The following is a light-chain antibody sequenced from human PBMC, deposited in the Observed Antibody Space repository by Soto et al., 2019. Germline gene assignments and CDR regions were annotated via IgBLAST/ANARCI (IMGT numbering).Light chain of an antibody. CDR3: SSYAGSNNVV. V-gene: IGLV2-8*01. CDR1: SSDIGDYNY. CDR2: EVS. Sequence: QSALTQPPSASGSPGQSVTISCIGTSSDIGDYNYVSWYQQHPGKVPKLMIYEVSKRPSGVPDRFSGSKSGKRASLTVSGLQAEDEADYYCSSYAGSNNVVFGGGTKLTVL. J-gene: IGLJ2*01.